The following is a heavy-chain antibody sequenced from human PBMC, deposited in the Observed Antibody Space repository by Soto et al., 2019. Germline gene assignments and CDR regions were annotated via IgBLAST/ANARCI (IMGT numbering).Heavy chain of an antibody. CDR1: GFTFNNFA. J-gene: IGHJ4*02. CDR2: ISGGGDTT. CDR3: ARGPRYFDY. Sequence: GGSLRLSCAASGFTFNNFALSWVRQAPGKGLEWVSAISGGGDTTYYADSVKGRFTVSRDNAKNSLFLQMNSLSAEVTAVYYCARGPRYFDYWGQGALVTVSS. V-gene: IGHV3-23*01.